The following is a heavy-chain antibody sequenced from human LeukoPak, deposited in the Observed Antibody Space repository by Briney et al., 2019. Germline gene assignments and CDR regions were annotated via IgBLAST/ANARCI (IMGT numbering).Heavy chain of an antibody. CDR3: ASIDIVVVPAAKNYYYGMDV. CDR2: IDYSGSA. CDR1: GGSISSDY. J-gene: IGHJ6*02. Sequence: SETLSLTCTVSGGSISSDYWSWIRQSPGKGLEWIGYIDYSGSAYYNPSFRSRVTISVDTSKNQFSLKLSSVTAADTAVYYCASIDIVVVPAAKNYYYGMDVWGQGTTVTVSS. V-gene: IGHV4-59*12. D-gene: IGHD2-2*01.